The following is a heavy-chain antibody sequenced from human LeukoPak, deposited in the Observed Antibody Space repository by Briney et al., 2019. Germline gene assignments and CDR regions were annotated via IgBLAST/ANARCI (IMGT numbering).Heavy chain of an antibody. Sequence: PGGSLRLSCAASGFTFSSYWMYWVRQAPGKGLVWVSRIKTDGSSTGYADPVKGRFTISRDNAKNTLYLQMNSLRAEDTAVYYCARESGAAAPGLWGQGTLVTVSS. J-gene: IGHJ4*02. CDR2: IKTDGSST. CDR1: GFTFSSYW. V-gene: IGHV3-74*01. D-gene: IGHD6-13*01. CDR3: ARESGAAAPGL.